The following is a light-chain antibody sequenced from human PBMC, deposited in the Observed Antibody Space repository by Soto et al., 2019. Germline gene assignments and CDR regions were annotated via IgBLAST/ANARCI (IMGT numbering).Light chain of an antibody. Sequence: DFQMTQSPSSLSASVGDRITITCRASQGIGDDLGWYQQRPGEAPKRLIYGASILPRGVPSRFSGSGSGTEFTLTISGLQPEDFATYFCLEHNTYPFTFGGGTKVEIK. CDR3: LEHNTYPFT. CDR1: QGIGDD. V-gene: IGKV1-17*01. J-gene: IGKJ4*01. CDR2: GAS.